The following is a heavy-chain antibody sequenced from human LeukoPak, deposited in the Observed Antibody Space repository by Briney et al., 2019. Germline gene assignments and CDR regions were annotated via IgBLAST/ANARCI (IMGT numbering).Heavy chain of an antibody. D-gene: IGHD1-26*01. CDR3: ARGGWVGATSWFDP. V-gene: IGHV4-30-4*01. CDR2: IYYSGST. J-gene: IGHJ5*02. CDR1: GGSISSGDYY. Sequence: SETLSLTCTVSGGSISSGDYYWSWIRQPPGKGLEWIGYIYYSGSTYYNPSLKSRVTISVDTSKNQFSLKLSSVTAADTAVYYCARGGWVGATSWFDPWGQGTLVTVSS.